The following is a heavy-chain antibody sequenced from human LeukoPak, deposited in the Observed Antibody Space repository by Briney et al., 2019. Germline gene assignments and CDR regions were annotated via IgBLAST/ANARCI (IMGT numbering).Heavy chain of an antibody. CDR1: GFTFSSYW. CDR2: IKQDGSEK. Sequence: GGSLRLSCAASGFTFSSYWMSWVRQAPGKGQEWVANIKQDGSEKYYVDSVKGRFIISRDNAKNSLYLQMNSLRVEDTAVYYCARDRGSNYPDYWGQGNLVTVSS. J-gene: IGHJ4*02. V-gene: IGHV3-7*01. D-gene: IGHD3-16*01. CDR3: ARDRGSNYPDY.